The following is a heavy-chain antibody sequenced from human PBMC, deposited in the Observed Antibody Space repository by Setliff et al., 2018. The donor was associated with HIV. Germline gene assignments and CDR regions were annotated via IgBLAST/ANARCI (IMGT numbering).Heavy chain of an antibody. D-gene: IGHD1-1*01. CDR2: ISWNSGTI. Sequence: TGGSLRLSCEASGFTFDDYAMHWGRRLPGKGPEWVAAISWNSGTIAYADSVEGRFTISRDNAKNLVYLQMNSLRPEDTALYFCAKDYGDGYNWGVFDIWGQGIMVTVSS. J-gene: IGHJ3*02. V-gene: IGHV3-9*01. CDR3: AKDYGDGYNWGVFDI. CDR1: GFTFDDYA.